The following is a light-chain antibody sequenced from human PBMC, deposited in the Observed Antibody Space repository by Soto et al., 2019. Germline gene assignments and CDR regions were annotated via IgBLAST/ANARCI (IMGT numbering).Light chain of an antibody. J-gene: IGKJ5*01. CDR1: QDIYNY. Sequence: DIQMTQSPSSLSASVGDRVTITCQASQDIYNYLNWYQQKPGKAPKLLICDASNLETGVPSRFSGSGSGTDFTFTITSLQPEDIATYYCQQYDDTPITFGQGTRLEIK. V-gene: IGKV1-33*01. CDR2: DAS. CDR3: QQYDDTPIT.